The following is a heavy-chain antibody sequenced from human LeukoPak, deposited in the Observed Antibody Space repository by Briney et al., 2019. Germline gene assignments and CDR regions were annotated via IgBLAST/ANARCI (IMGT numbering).Heavy chain of an antibody. Sequence: GGSLRLSCAASGFTVSTNYMSWVRQVPGKGLEWVSVIYSGGSTYYADSVKGRFTISRHNSENTLYLQMNSLRAEDTAVYYCARGMTNPFDYRGQGTLVTVSS. CDR2: IYSGGST. J-gene: IGHJ4*02. D-gene: IGHD4-17*01. CDR1: GFTVSTNY. CDR3: ARGMTNPFDY. V-gene: IGHV3-53*04.